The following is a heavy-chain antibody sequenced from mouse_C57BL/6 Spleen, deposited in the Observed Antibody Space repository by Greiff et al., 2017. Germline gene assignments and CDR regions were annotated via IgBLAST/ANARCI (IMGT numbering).Heavy chain of an antibody. J-gene: IGHJ4*01. CDR2: IRLKSDNYAT. CDR3: TGPYGNYVEYAMDY. Sequence: EVKLVESGGGLVQPGGSMKLSCVASGFTFSNYWMNWVRQSPEKGLEWVAQIRLKSDNYATHYAESVKGRFTISRDDSKSSVYLQMNNLRAEDTGIYYCTGPYGNYVEYAMDYWGQGTSVTVSS. V-gene: IGHV6-3*01. D-gene: IGHD2-1*01. CDR1: GFTFSNYW.